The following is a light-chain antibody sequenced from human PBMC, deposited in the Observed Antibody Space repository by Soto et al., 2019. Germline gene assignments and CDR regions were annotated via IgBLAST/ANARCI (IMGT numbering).Light chain of an antibody. CDR3: QQYGSSPGT. CDR2: DVS. J-gene: IGKJ1*01. CDR1: QSVSGY. Sequence: EVVLTQSPVTLSLAPGERATLSCRASQSVSGYLAWYQQKPGQAPRLLIYDVSNRATGIPARFSGSGSGTDFTLTISSLEPEDFAIYYCQQYGSSPGTFGQGTKVEIK. V-gene: IGKV3-11*01.